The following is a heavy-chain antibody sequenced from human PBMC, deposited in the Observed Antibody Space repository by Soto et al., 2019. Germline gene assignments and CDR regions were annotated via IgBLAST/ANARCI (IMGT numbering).Heavy chain of an antibody. CDR3: ARHGLNSGYDFDP. D-gene: IGHD5-12*01. J-gene: IGHJ5*02. V-gene: IGHV4-39*01. CDR1: GDSITSSLSP. Sequence: PSETLSLTCTVSGDSITSSLSPWGWIRQSPGKGLAWIGGIRYSGTPYYNPSLRSRVTMSVDTSKNQFSLRLSSVTASDTAIYFCARHGLNSGYDFDPWGQGILVTVSS. CDR2: IRYSGTP.